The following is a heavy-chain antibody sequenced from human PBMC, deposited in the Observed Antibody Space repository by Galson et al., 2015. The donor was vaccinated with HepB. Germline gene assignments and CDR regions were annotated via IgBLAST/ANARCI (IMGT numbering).Heavy chain of an antibody. D-gene: IGHD2-2*01. Sequence: PALVKPTQTLTLTCTFSGFSLSTSGVGVGWIRQPPGKALEWLALIYWNDDKRYSPSLKSRLTITKDTSKNQVVLTMTNMDPVDTATYYCAHTPSVVVPADDTPSFDYWGQRTLVTVSS. J-gene: IGHJ4*02. V-gene: IGHV2-5*01. CDR3: AHTPSVVVPADDTPSFDY. CDR1: GFSLSTSGVG. CDR2: IYWNDDK.